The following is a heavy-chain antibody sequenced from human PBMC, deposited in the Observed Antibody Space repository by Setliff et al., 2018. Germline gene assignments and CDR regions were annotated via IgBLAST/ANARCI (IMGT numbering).Heavy chain of an antibody. V-gene: IGHV4-61*09. J-gene: IGHJ5*02. CDR1: GGSISSGNYY. D-gene: IGHD3-22*01. CDR3: ARAAKYDSSSYYGLWLDP. CDR2: IQTSGTT. Sequence: PSETLSLPFTVSGGSISSGNYYWSWIRQPAGKGLEWIGHIQTSGTTNYNPSLKSRVTMSVDTSKNQFSLNLRSVTAADTAVYYCARAAKYDSSSYYGLWLDPWGQGTLVTVSS.